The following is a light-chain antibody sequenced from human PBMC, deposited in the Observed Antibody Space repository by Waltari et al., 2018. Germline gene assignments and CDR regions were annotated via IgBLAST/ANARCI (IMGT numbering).Light chain of an antibody. CDR1: NIGSKS. V-gene: IGLV3-21*04. Sequence: SYVLTQPPSVSVAPGRTATITCGGNNIGSKSVHWYQQTPGQAPVLVISYDADRPSGIPERFAGSNSGNTATLTISRVEAGDEADYYCQVWDSSSEHRVFGGGTKLTVL. J-gene: IGLJ2*01. CDR2: YDA. CDR3: QVWDSSSEHRV.